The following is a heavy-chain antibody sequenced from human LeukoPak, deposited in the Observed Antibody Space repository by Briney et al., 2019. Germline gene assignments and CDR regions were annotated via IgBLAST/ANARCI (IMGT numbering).Heavy chain of an antibody. CDR3: AKVGFGELPQERIDY. V-gene: IGHV3-23*01. J-gene: IGHJ4*02. Sequence: PGGSLRLSCAASGFTFSSYAMSWVRQAPGKWLEWVSAISGSGGSTYYADSVKGRFTISRDNSKNTLYLQMNSLRAEDTAVYYCAKVGFGELPQERIDYWGQGTLVTVSS. D-gene: IGHD3-10*01. CDR1: GFTFSSYA. CDR2: ISGSGGST.